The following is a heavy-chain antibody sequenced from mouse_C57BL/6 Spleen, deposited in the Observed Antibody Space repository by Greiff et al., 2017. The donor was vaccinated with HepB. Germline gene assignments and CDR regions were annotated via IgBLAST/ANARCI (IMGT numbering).Heavy chain of an antibody. Sequence: QVQLQQSGPELVKPGASVKISCKASGYAFSSSWMNWVKQRPGKGLEWIGRIYPGDGDTNYNGKFKGKATLTADKSSSTAYMQLSSLTSEDSAVYFCARDDGYSYFDYWGQGTTLTVSS. CDR2: IYPGDGDT. CDR3: ARDDGYSYFDY. CDR1: GYAFSSSW. J-gene: IGHJ2*01. D-gene: IGHD2-3*01. V-gene: IGHV1-82*01.